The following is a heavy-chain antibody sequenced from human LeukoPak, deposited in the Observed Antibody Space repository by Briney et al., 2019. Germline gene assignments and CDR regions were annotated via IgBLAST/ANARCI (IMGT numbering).Heavy chain of an antibody. J-gene: IGHJ4*02. CDR1: GGSISSGGYY. Sequence: SETLSLTCTVSGGSISSGGYYWSWIRQPPGKGLEWIGNIYFSGNTYYNPSLKSRVTISVDTSKNQFSLKLSSVTAADTAVYYCAREISSTYFDYWGQGTLVTVSS. CDR2: IYFSGNT. V-gene: IGHV4-39*07. D-gene: IGHD3-16*01. CDR3: AREISSTYFDY.